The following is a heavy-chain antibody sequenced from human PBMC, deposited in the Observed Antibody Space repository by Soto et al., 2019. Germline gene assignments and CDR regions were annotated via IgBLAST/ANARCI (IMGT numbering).Heavy chain of an antibody. CDR3: ASPYCGGDCYSGYYYGMDV. CDR1: GFTFSSYA. D-gene: IGHD2-21*02. Sequence: QVQLVESGGGVVQPGRSLRLSCAASGFTFSSYAMHWVRQAPGKGLEWVAVISYDGSNKYYADSVKGRFTISRDNSKNTLYLQMNSLRAEDTAVYYCASPYCGGDCYSGYYYGMDVWGQGTTFTVSS. CDR2: ISYDGSNK. J-gene: IGHJ6*02. V-gene: IGHV3-30-3*01.